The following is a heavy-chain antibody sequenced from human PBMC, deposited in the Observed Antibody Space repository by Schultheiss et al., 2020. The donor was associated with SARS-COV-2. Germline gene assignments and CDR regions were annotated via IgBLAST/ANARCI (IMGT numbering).Heavy chain of an antibody. J-gene: IGHJ6*02. CDR1: GGSISSYY. Sequence: GSLRLSCTVSGGSISSYYWSWIRQPPGKGLEWIGYIYYSGSTNYNPSLKSRVTISVDTSKNQFSLKLSSVTAADTAVYYCAREGTYYDFWSGLPYYYGMDVWGQGTTVTVSS. CDR2: IYYSGST. D-gene: IGHD3-3*01. CDR3: AREGTYYDFWSGLPYYYGMDV. V-gene: IGHV4-59*12.